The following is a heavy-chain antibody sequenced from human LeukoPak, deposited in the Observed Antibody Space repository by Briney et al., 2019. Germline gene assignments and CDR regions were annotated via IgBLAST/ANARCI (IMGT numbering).Heavy chain of an antibody. CDR3: ASGNYGDYVPGWDY. V-gene: IGHV4-59*08. CDR1: GRSISSYY. CDR2: IYYSGST. J-gene: IGHJ4*02. D-gene: IGHD4-17*01. Sequence: SETLSLTCTVSGRSISSYYWSWIRQPPGKGLEWIGYIYYSGSTNYNPSLKSRVTISVDTSKNQFSLKLSSVTAADTAVYYCASGNYGDYVPGWDYWGQGTLVTVSS.